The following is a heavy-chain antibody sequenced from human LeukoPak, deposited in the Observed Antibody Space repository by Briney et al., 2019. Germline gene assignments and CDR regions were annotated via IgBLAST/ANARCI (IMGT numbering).Heavy chain of an antibody. CDR1: GFTFSRYW. V-gene: IGHV3-7*04. CDR2: IKEDGSEK. CDR3: ARGGGTNDL. J-gene: IGHJ3*01. D-gene: IGHD1-7*01. Sequence: GGSLRLSCAASGFTFSRYWMTWVRQAPGKGLEWVANIKEDGSEKYYVESVKGRFTISRDNANNSLCLQMNSLRAEDTAVYYCARGGGTNDLWGQGTMVTVSS.